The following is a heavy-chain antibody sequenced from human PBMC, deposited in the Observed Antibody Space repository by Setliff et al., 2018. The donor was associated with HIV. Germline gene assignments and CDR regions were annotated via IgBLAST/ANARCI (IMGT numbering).Heavy chain of an antibody. CDR3: AKGEVVATTYFQY. Sequence: PGGSLRLSCAASGFTFSNYGLHWVRQTPGKGLEWVAFIKYDGSDKYYADSVKGRFTISRDNSKNTLYLQMNSLRPDHTAAYYCAKGEVVATTYFQYWGQGTLVTVSS. V-gene: IGHV3-30*02. D-gene: IGHD1-26*01. J-gene: IGHJ1*01. CDR1: GFTFSNYG. CDR2: IKYDGSDK.